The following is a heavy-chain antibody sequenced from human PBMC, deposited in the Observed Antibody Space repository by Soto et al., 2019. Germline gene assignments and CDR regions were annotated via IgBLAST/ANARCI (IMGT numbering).Heavy chain of an antibody. V-gene: IGHV1-69*12. CDR3: ASGYYDSSGPVLAFDI. Sequence: QVQLVQSGAEVKKPGSSVKVSCKASGGTFSSYAISWVRQAPGQGLEWMGGIIPIFGTANYAQKFQGRVTIAADESTSTAYMELSSLRSEDTAVYYCASGYYDSSGPVLAFDIWGLGTMFTVSS. J-gene: IGHJ3*02. CDR1: GGTFSSYA. CDR2: IIPIFGTA. D-gene: IGHD3-22*01.